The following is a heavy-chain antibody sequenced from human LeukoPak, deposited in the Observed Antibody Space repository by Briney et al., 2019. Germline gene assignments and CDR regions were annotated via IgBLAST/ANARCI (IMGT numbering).Heavy chain of an antibody. V-gene: IGHV1-8*03. CDR1: GYTFTSYD. Sequence: ASVKVSCKASGYTFTSYDINWVRQATGQGLEWMGWMNPNSGNTGYAQKFQGRVTITRNTSISTAYMELSSLRSEDTAVYYCARVGAPYCGGDCYSSGYFQHWGQGTLVTVSS. J-gene: IGHJ1*01. D-gene: IGHD2-21*01. CDR2: MNPNSGNT. CDR3: ARVGAPYCGGDCYSSGYFQH.